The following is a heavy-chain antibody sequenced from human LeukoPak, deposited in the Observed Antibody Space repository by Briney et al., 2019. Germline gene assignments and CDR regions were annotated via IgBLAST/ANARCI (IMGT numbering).Heavy chain of an antibody. CDR3: ARDTSEGDYAWWFDP. V-gene: IGHV1-46*01. Sequence: ASVKVSCKASGYTFSRYYMHWVRQAPGQGLEWMGIINPSGGSTSYAQKFQGRVTMTRDLSTSTDYMELSSLRSDDTAVYFCARDTSEGDYAWWFDPWGQGTLVTVAS. D-gene: IGHD3-16*01. J-gene: IGHJ5*02. CDR2: INPSGGST. CDR1: GYTFSRYY.